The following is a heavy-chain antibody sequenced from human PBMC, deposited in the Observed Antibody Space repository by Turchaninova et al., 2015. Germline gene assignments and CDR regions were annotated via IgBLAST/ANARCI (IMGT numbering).Heavy chain of an antibody. V-gene: IGHV4-31*02. J-gene: IGHJ5*01. CDR3: ARAPALSAPTWFYS. Sequence: TTRYSPSLESRIAISVDTSKNQFSLSLNSVTAADTAVYFCARAPALSAPTWFYSWGQGTLVAVSS. D-gene: IGHD2-15*01. CDR2: TT.